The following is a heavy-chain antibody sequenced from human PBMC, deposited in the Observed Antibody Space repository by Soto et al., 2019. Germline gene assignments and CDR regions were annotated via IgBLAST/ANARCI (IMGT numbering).Heavy chain of an antibody. CDR3: ARPDYDILTGYLDAFDI. Sequence: SETLYLTCTVSGGSISSSSYYWGWIRQPPGKGLEWIGSIYYSGSTYYNPSLKSRVTISVDTSKNQFSLKLSSVTAADTAVYYCARPDYDILTGYLDAFDIWGQGTMVTVSS. V-gene: IGHV4-39*01. CDR1: GGSISSSSYY. J-gene: IGHJ3*02. CDR2: IYYSGST. D-gene: IGHD3-9*01.